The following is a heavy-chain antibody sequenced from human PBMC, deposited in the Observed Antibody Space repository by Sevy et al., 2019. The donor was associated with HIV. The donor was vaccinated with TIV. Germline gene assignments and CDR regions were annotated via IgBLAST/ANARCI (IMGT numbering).Heavy chain of an antibody. J-gene: IGHJ4*02. CDR2: ISYDGSNK. CDR3: ARDGEAYYDSSGYYSAIFDY. V-gene: IGHV3-30-3*01. Sequence: GGSLRLSCAASGFTFSSYPMHWVRQAPGKGREGVAVISYDGSNKYYADSVKGRFTISRDNSKKTLYLQMNSLRAEDTAVYYCARDGEAYYDSSGYYSAIFDYWGQGTLVTVSS. CDR1: GFTFSSYP. D-gene: IGHD3-22*01.